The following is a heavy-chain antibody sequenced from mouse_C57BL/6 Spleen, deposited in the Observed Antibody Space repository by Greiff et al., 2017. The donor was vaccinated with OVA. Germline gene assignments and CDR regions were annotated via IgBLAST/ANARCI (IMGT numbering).Heavy chain of an antibody. V-gene: IGHV14-4*01. CDR3: TTKHSGY. Sequence: EVQLQQSGAELVRPGASVKLSCTASGFNIKDDYMHWVKQRPEQGLEWLGWIDPENGDTEYASKFQGKATITADTSSNTAYLQLSSLPSEDTAVYYCTTKHSGYWGQGTTLTVSS. J-gene: IGHJ2*01. CDR1: GFNIKDDY. D-gene: IGHD6-1*01. CDR2: IDPENGDT.